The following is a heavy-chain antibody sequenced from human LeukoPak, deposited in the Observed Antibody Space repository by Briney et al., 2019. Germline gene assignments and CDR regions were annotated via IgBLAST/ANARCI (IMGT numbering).Heavy chain of an antibody. Sequence: ASVKVSCKASGYTFTSYYMHWVRQAPGQGLEWMGWINPNSGGTNYAQKFQGRVTMTRDTSISTAYMELSRLRSDDTAVYYCARVAAIRITGTAPSFDPWGQGTLVTVSS. CDR1: GYTFTSYY. D-gene: IGHD1-20*01. V-gene: IGHV1-2*02. CDR3: ARVAAIRITGTAPSFDP. CDR2: INPNSGGT. J-gene: IGHJ5*02.